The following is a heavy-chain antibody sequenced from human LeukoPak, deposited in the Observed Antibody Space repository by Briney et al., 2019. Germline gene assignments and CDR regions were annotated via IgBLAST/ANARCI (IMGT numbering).Heavy chain of an antibody. Sequence: GGSLRLSCVASGFTVSSNHMIWVRLAPGKGLEWVSILDSGGSTNYADSVKGRFTISRDSSKNTLSLQMNNLRAEDTGVYYCARASSWYLGYYDFWGQGTLVTVAS. CDR2: LDSGGST. V-gene: IGHV3-53*01. J-gene: IGHJ4*02. D-gene: IGHD6-13*01. CDR1: GFTVSSNH. CDR3: ARASSWYLGYYDF.